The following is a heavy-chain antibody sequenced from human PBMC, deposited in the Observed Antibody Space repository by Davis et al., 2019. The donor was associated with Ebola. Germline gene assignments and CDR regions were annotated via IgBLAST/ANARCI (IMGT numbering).Heavy chain of an antibody. D-gene: IGHD4-23*01. CDR3: AYGGNFPDAFDI. J-gene: IGHJ3*02. CDR2: MYYSGST. CDR1: GGSISSYY. V-gene: IGHV4-59*08. Sequence: SETLSLTCTVSGGSISSYYWSWIRQPPGKGLEWIGYMYYSGSTNYNPSLKSRVTISVDTSKNQFSLKLSPVTAADTAVYYCAYGGNFPDAFDIWGQGTMVTVSS.